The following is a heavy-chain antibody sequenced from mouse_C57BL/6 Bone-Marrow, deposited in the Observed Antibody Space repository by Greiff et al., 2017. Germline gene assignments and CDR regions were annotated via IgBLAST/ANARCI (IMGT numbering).Heavy chain of an antibody. CDR3: ASSAPLGRSFDY. Sequence: VQLQQPGAELGKPGASVKMSCKASGYTFTSYRITWVKQRPGHGLEWIGDIYPTSGRTNYNEKFKNKAILTVDTSSNTAYMQLSSLTSEDSAVFSVASSAPLGRSFDYWGQGTTLTVSS. V-gene: IGHV1-55*01. D-gene: IGHD4-1*01. CDR2: IYPTSGRT. CDR1: GYTFTSYR. J-gene: IGHJ2*01.